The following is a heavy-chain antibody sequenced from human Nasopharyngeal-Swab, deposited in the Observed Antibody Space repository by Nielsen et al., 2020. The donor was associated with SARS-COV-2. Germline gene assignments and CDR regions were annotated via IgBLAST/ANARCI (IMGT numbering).Heavy chain of an antibody. J-gene: IGHJ6*02. CDR2: INPSGGST. V-gene: IGHV1-46*01. D-gene: IGHD2-8*01. CDR1: GYTFTSYY. CDR3: ARDCTNGVCLYYYYGMDV. Sequence: ASVKVSCKASGYTFTSYYMHWVRQAPGQGLEWMGIINPSGGSTSYAQKFQGRVTMTRNTSISTAYMELSSLRSEDTAVYYCARDCTNGVCLYYYYGMDVWGQGTTVTVSS.